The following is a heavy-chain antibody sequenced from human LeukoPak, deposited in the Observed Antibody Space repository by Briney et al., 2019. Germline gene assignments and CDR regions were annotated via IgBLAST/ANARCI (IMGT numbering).Heavy chain of an antibody. CDR3: ARDMSTRVTPISYAFDV. CDR2: INPNGGRT. J-gene: IGHJ3*01. V-gene: IGHV1-46*01. Sequence: ASVKVSCKASENTFTNYYMHWVRQAPGQGLEWLGIINPNGGRTAYAQNFQGRVTMTRDTSTTIVYLELSSLRSEDTAVYYCARDMSTRVTPISYAFDVWGQGTMVTVSS. D-gene: IGHD4-23*01. CDR1: ENTFTNYY.